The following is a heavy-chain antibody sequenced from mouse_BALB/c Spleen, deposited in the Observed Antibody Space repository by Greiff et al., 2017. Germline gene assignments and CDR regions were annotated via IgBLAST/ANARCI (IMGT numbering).Heavy chain of an antibody. CDR1: GFSLTSYG. V-gene: IGHV2-9*02. D-gene: IGHD1-1*01. CDR3: ARGGYYYGSSYYAMDY. Sequence: VHLVESGPGLVAPSQSLSITCTVSGFSLTSYGVHWVRQPPGKGLEWLGVIWAGGSTNYNSALMSRLSISKDNSKSQVFLKMNSLQTDDTAMYYCARGGYYYGSSYYAMDYWGQGTSVTVSS. CDR2: IWAGGST. J-gene: IGHJ4*01.